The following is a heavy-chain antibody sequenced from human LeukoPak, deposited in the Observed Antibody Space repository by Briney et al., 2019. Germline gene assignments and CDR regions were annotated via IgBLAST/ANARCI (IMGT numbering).Heavy chain of an antibody. Sequence: GGSLRLSCAASGFTFSSYWMSWVRQAPGKGLEWVAVISYDGSNKYYADSVKGRFTISRDNSKNTLYLQMNSLRAEDTAVYYCAKPPSPYSSGWYMGGGMDVWGQGTTVTVSS. V-gene: IGHV3-30*18. CDR2: ISYDGSNK. J-gene: IGHJ6*02. CDR3: AKPPSPYSSGWYMGGGMDV. CDR1: GFTFSSYW. D-gene: IGHD6-19*01.